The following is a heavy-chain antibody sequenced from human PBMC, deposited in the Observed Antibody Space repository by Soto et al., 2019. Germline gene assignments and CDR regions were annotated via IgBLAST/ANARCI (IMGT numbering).Heavy chain of an antibody. CDR1: GGSISSGNYY. CDR3: AKSGSWYPYYYYGMDV. J-gene: IGHJ6*02. V-gene: IGHV4-39*07. CDR2: INHSGST. D-gene: IGHD6-13*01. Sequence: SETLSLTCTVSGGSISSGNYYWSWIRQPPGKGLEWIGEINHSGSTNYNPSLKSRVTISVDTSKNQFSLKLSSVTAADTAVYYCAKSGSWYPYYYYGMDVWGQGTTVTVSS.